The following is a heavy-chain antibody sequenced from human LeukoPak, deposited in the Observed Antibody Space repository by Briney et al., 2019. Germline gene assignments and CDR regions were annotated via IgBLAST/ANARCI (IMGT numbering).Heavy chain of an antibody. CDR1: GYIFTKHG. J-gene: IGHJ6*02. CDR3: AREHDNRVPYYCGMDV. CDR2: ISGYNGDT. Sequence: GASVKVSCKTSGYIFTKHGISWVRQAPGQGLEWMARISGYNGDTKYAQNFQGRVTLTTDTSTSTAYMEVRSLTSDDTAVYYCAREHDNRVPYYCGMDVWGQGTTVTVSS. D-gene: IGHD3-22*01. V-gene: IGHV1-18*01.